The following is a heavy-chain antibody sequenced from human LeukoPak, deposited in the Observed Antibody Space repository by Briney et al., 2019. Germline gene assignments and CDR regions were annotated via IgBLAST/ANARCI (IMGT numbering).Heavy chain of an antibody. D-gene: IGHD2-21*01. V-gene: IGHV4-39*07. J-gene: IGHJ3*02. Sequence: PSETLSLTCTVSGGSISSSSYYWGWIRQPPGKGLEWIGSVYYSGSTYYNPSLKSRVNISVDTSKNQFSLKLSSVTAADTAVYYCARVSRLWWARDIWGQGTMVTVSS. CDR2: VYYSGST. CDR3: ARVSRLWWARDI. CDR1: GGSISSSSYY.